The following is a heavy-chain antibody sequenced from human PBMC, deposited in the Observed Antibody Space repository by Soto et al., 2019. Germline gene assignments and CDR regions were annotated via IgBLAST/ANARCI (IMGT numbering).Heavy chain of an antibody. CDR2: ISSNGVGT. CDR1: GFTLSGYA. J-gene: IGHJ6*03. V-gene: IGHV3-64*01. CDR3: ARRARPDFYYMDV. D-gene: IGHD6-6*01. Sequence: EVQLAESGGGLAQPGGSLRLSCAASGFTLSGYAMDWVRQAPGKGLEYVSGISSNGVGTYYAKSVQGRFTISRDNSKNTVYLQMGSLRPEVMAVYYCARRARPDFYYMDVWGKGTTVTVSS.